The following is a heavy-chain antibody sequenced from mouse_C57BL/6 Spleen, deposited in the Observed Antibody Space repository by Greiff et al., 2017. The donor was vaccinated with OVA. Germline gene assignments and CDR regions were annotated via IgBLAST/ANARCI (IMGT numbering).Heavy chain of an antibody. J-gene: IGHJ1*03. CDR2: ISGGGGNT. CDR1: GFTFSSYT. Sequence: DVQLVESGGGLVKPGGSLKLSCAASGFTFSSYTMSWVRQTPEKRLEWVATISGGGGNTYYPDSVKGRFTISRDNAKNTLYLQMSSLRSEDTALYYCARQERVITTVVDYWYFDVWGTGTTVTVSS. V-gene: IGHV5-9*01. D-gene: IGHD1-1*01. CDR3: ARQERVITTVVDYWYFDV.